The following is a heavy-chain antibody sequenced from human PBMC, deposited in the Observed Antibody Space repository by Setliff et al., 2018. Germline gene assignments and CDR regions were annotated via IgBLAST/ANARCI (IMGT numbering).Heavy chain of an antibody. CDR1: GGSINNGSYY. CDR2: IYTSGST. CDR3: ARHKVIKKEFIRLTWFDP. J-gene: IGHJ5*02. D-gene: IGHD3-10*01. Sequence: SETLSLTCTVSGGSINNGSYYWSWIRQPAGKGLEWIGHIYTSGSTNYNPSLKSRVTISVDTSKNQFSLKLSSVTAADTAVYYCARHKVIKKEFIRLTWFDPWGQGTPVTVSS. V-gene: IGHV4-61*09.